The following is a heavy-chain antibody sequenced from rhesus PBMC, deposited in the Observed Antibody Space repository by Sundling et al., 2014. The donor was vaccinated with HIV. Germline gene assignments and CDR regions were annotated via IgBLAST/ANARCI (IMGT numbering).Heavy chain of an antibody. CDR2: ISGSGEKT. D-gene: IGHD4-29*01. CDR3: ATHGYGGSWYFDL. CDR1: GGSISNYD. J-gene: IGHJ2*01. Sequence: QVQLQESGPGLVKPSETLSLTCAVSGGSISNYDWSWIRQPPGKGLEWIGRISGSGEKTDSNPSLKSRVIISTDTSKNQFSLNLSSVAAADTGVYYCATHGYGGSWYFDLWGPGTPITISS. V-gene: IGHV4-173*01.